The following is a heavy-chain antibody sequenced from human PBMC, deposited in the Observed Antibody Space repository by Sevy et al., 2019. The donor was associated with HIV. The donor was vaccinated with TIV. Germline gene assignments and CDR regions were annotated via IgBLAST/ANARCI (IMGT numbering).Heavy chain of an antibody. D-gene: IGHD1-1*01. CDR1: GFTFSSYE. CDR3: ARRAVRRRNAFDI. Sequence: GGSLRLSCAASGFTFSSYEMNWVRQAPGKGLEWVSYISSSGSTIYYADSVKGRFTISRDNAENSLYLQMNSLRAEDTAVYYCARRAVRRRNAFDIWGQGTMVTVSS. CDR2: ISSSGSTI. J-gene: IGHJ3*02. V-gene: IGHV3-48*03.